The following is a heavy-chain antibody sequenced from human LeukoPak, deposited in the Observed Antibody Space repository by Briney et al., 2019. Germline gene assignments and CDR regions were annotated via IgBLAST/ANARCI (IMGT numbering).Heavy chain of an antibody. Sequence: GASVKVSCKASGYTFTSYYMHWVRQAPGQGLEWMGIINPSGGSTSYAQKFQGRVTMTRDTSTSTVYMELSSLRSEDTAVYYCARDLMVRGVIFRAFDIWGQGTMVTVSS. V-gene: IGHV1-46*01. CDR1: GYTFTSYY. CDR3: ARDLMVRGVIFRAFDI. CDR2: INPSGGST. J-gene: IGHJ3*02. D-gene: IGHD3-10*01.